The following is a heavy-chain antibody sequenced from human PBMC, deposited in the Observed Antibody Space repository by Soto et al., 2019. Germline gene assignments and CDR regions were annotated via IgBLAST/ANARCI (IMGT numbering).Heavy chain of an antibody. Sequence: SETLSLTCAVSGASFSANYWTWIRQPPGKGLEWIGEINHSGNTNYDPSLKSRVTISVDTSRNQFSLKLTSVTAADTAVYYCASARWDYWGQGTLVTVSS. J-gene: IGHJ4*02. CDR2: INHSGNT. CDR3: ASARWDY. V-gene: IGHV4-34*01. CDR1: GASFSANY.